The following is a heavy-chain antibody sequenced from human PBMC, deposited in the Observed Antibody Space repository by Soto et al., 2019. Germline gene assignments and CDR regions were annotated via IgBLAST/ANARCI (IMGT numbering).Heavy chain of an antibody. J-gene: IGHJ4*02. CDR3: ARKYSGYDLAYFDY. D-gene: IGHD5-12*01. CDR2: ISSSSRYI. CDR1: GFTFSSYS. Sequence: EVQLVESGGGLVKPGGSLRLSCAASGFTFSSYSMNWVRQAPGKGLEWVSSISSSSRYIYYADSVKGRFTISRDNAKNSLYLQMNSLRAEDTAVYYCARKYSGYDLAYFDYWGQGTLVTVSS. V-gene: IGHV3-21*01.